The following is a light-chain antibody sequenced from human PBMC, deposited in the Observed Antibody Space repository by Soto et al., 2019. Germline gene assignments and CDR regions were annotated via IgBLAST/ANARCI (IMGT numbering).Light chain of an antibody. CDR2: EVS. CDR3: SSFAGNNNRGV. Sequence: QSALTPPPSASASPGQSVTISCTGTSSDVGGYNYVSWYQQRPGKAHKLMIYEVSQRPSGVPDRFSGSKSGNTATLTVSGLQAEDEADYYCSSFAGNNNRGVFGSGTKVTVL. CDR1: SSDVGGYNY. V-gene: IGLV2-8*01. J-gene: IGLJ1*01.